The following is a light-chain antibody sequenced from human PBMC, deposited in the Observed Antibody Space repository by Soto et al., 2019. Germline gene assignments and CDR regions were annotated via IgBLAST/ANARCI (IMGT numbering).Light chain of an antibody. J-gene: IGKJ2*01. CDR3: QQYKHYST. Sequence: DIQMTQSPSTLSASVGDRVTMTCRASQSISSFLAWYQQKPGRDPKLLIYTASTLESGVPSRFSGSGSETEFTLTITSLQPDDFATYYCQQYKHYSTFGQGTNLEIK. CDR2: TAS. V-gene: IGKV1-5*03. CDR1: QSISSF.